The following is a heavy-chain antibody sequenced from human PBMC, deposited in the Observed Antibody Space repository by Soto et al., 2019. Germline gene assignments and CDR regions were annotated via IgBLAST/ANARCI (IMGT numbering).Heavy chain of an antibody. CDR3: ARGLTIFANVFDY. J-gene: IGHJ4*02. V-gene: IGHV4-34*01. Sequence: SETLSLTCAVYGGSFSGYYWSWIRQTPGKGLEWIGEINHSGSTNYNPSLKSRVTISVDTSKNQFSLKLSSVTAADTAVYYCARGLTIFANVFDYWGQGTLVTVSS. CDR2: INHSGST. D-gene: IGHD3-3*01. CDR1: GGSFSGYY.